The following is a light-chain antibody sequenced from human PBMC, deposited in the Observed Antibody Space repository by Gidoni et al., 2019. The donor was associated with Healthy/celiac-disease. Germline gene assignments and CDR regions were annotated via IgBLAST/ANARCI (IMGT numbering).Light chain of an antibody. J-gene: IGLJ2*01. V-gene: IGLV2-14*01. CDR2: EVT. CDR3: SSYASPNTVI. Sequence: QSALTQPASVSGPPGQPITISCTGTSKNVGGSTSVSWYQPQPAKAPRLMIREVTNRPSGVSSRFSGSKSGNAASLTISGLQAEDEADYYFSSYASPNTVIFGGGTTLTV. CDR1: SKNVGGSTS.